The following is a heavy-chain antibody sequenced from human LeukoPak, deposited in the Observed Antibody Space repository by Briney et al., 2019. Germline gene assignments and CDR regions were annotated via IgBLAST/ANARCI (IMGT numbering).Heavy chain of an antibody. J-gene: IGHJ3*02. CDR3: ARDSNYYDSSGYYSAAFDI. D-gene: IGHD3-22*01. CDR2: IIPIFGTA. V-gene: IGHV1-69*13. Sequence: ASVKVSCKASGGTFSSYAISWVRQAPGQGLEWMGWIIPIFGTANYAQKFQGRVTITADESTSTAYMELSSLRSEDTAVYYCARDSNYYDSSGYYSAAFDIWGQGTMVTVSS. CDR1: GGTFSSYA.